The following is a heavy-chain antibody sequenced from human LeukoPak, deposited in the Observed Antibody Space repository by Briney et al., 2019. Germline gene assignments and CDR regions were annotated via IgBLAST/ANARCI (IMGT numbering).Heavy chain of an antibody. CDR1: GGSFSGYY. CDR3: ARLPPRVTMVRGVRTHLDY. V-gene: IGHV4-34*01. Sequence: PSETLSLTCAVYGGSFSGYYWSWIRQPPGKGLEWIGEINHSGSTNYNPSLKSRVTISVDTSKNQFSLKLSSVTAADTAVYYCARLPPRVTMVRGVRTHLDYWGQGTLVTVSS. J-gene: IGHJ4*02. D-gene: IGHD3-10*01. CDR2: INHSGST.